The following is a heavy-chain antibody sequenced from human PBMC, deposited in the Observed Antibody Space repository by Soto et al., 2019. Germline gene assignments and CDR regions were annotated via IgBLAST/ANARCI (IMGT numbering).Heavy chain of an antibody. V-gene: IGHV4-39*01. J-gene: IGHJ4*02. Sequence: PSETLSLTCTVSGGSISSSSYYWGWIRQPPGKGLEWIGSIYYSGSTYYNPSLKCRVTISVDTSKNQFSLKLSSVTAADTAVYYCARRYDYITAAVFDYWGQGTLVNGS. CDR3: ARRYDYITAAVFDY. CDR2: IYYSGST. D-gene: IGHD3-16*01. CDR1: GGSISSSSYY.